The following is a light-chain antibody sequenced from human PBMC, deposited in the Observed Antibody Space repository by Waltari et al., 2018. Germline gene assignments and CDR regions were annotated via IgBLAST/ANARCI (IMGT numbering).Light chain of an antibody. Sequence: QSALTQPASVSGSPGQSITISCTGTSSDVGNYNLVSWYQHHPGKVPKRMIYEVTKRPSGIYNRFAGSKSGNTASLTISGRQAEDEGDYYCCSYAGSRIVVFGGGTKMTVL. J-gene: IGLJ2*01. V-gene: IGLV2-23*02. CDR3: CSYAGSRIVV. CDR1: SSDVGNYNL. CDR2: EVT.